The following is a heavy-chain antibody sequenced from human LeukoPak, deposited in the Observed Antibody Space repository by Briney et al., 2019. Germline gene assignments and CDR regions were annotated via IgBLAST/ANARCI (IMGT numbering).Heavy chain of an antibody. Sequence: GASVKVSCKASGYTFTSYYMHWVRQAPGQGLEWMGIINPSGGSTSYAQKFQGRVTMTRDMSTSTVYMELSSLRSEDTAVYYCARAGGIQLFSYWGQGTLVTVSS. CDR3: ARAGGIQLFSY. J-gene: IGHJ4*02. D-gene: IGHD5-18*01. V-gene: IGHV1-46*01. CDR1: GYTFTSYY. CDR2: INPSGGST.